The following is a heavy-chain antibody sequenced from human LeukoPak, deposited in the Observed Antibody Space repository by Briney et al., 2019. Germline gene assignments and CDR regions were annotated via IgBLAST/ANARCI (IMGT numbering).Heavy chain of an antibody. D-gene: IGHD3-10*01. Sequence: GRSLRLSCAASGFTFSSYAMHWVRQAPGKGLEWVAVISYDGSNKYYADSVKGRFTISRDNSKNTLYLQMNSLRAEATAVYYCARERTMVRGTIETRVGGPFDYWGQETLVTVSS. J-gene: IGHJ4*02. V-gene: IGHV3-30*04. CDR1: GFTFSSYA. CDR2: ISYDGSNK. CDR3: ARERTMVRGTIETRVGGPFDY.